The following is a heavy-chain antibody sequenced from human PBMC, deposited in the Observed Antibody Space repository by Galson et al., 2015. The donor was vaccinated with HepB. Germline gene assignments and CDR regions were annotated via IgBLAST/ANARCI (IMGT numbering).Heavy chain of an antibody. V-gene: IGHV2-26*01. CDR1: GFSLSNARMG. Sequence: PALVKPTQTLTLTCTVSGFSLSNARMGVSWIRQPPGKALEWLAHIFSNDEKSYSTSLKSRLTISKDTSKSQVVLTMTNMDPVDTATYYCARLDSSGYYRPGAAFDYWGQGTLVTVSS. D-gene: IGHD3-22*01. J-gene: IGHJ4*02. CDR2: IFSNDEK. CDR3: ARLDSSGYYRPGAAFDY.